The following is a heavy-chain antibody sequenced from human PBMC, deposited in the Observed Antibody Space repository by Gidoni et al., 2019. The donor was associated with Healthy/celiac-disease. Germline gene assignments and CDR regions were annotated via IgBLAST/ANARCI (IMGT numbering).Heavy chain of an antibody. CDR2: ISYDGSNK. J-gene: IGHJ4*02. V-gene: IGHV3-30*18. D-gene: IGHD6-13*01. CDR1: GFTFSSYG. Sequence: QVQLVESGGGVVQPGRSLRLSCAASGFTFSSYGMHWVRQAPGKGLEWVAVISYDGSNKYYADSVKGRFTISRDNSKNTLYLQMNSLRAEDTAVYYCAKDQGHGIAAAGIDDWGQGTLVTVSS. CDR3: AKDQGHGIAAAGIDD.